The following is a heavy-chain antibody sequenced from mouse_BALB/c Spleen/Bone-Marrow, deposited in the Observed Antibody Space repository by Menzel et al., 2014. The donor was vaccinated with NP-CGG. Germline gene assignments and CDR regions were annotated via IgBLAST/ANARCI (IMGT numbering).Heavy chain of an antibody. V-gene: IGHV4-1*02. CDR3: ALLGYYGYFYV. J-gene: IGHJ1*01. CDR2: INPDSSTI. D-gene: IGHD2-2*01. CDR1: GFDFSRYW. Sequence: VQLKESGGGLVQLGGSLKLSCAASGFDFSRYWMSWVRQAPGKGLEWIGEINPDSSTINYTPSLKDKFIISRDNAKDTLYLQMSKVRSEDTALYYCALLGYYGYFYVWGAGTTVTVSS.